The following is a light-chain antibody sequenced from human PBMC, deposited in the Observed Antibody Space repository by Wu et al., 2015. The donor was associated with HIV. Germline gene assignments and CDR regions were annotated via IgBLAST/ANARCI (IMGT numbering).Light chain of an antibody. V-gene: IGKV1-27*01. CDR3: QKYNTAPWT. Sequence: DIQMTQSPSSLSASIGDRVTITCRASQDIVTYVAWYQQTPGTAPRVLIYDASTLQSGVSSRFSGSGSGTEFTLSISSLQPEDVATYYCQKYNTAPWTFGQGTKVEMK. CDR1: QDIVTY. CDR2: DAS. J-gene: IGKJ1*01.